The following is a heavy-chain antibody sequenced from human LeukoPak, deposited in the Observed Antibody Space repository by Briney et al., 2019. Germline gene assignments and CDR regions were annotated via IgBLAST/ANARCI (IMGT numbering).Heavy chain of an antibody. CDR3: AKAQEDQLLPVDY. CDR2: ISWNSGSI. Sequence: PGGSLRLSCAASGFTFDDYAMHWVRQAPGKGPEWVSGISWNSGSIGYADSVKGRFTISRDNAKNSLYLQMNSLRAEDTALYYCAKAQEDQLLPVDYWGQETLVTVSS. J-gene: IGHJ4*02. CDR1: GFTFDDYA. V-gene: IGHV3-9*01. D-gene: IGHD2-2*01.